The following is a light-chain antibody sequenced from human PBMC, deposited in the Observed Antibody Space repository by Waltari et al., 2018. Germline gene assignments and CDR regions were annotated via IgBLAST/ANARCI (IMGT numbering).Light chain of an antibody. Sequence: QSALTQPPSASGSPGQSVTIPCTGTSSDVGGYNYVHWYQQHPGKAPKLMIYEVSKRPSGVPDRFSGSKSGNTASLTVSGLQAEDEADYYCSSYAGSNNYVFGTGTKVTVL. CDR2: EVS. CDR3: SSYAGSNNYV. CDR1: SSDVGGYNY. V-gene: IGLV2-8*01. J-gene: IGLJ1*01.